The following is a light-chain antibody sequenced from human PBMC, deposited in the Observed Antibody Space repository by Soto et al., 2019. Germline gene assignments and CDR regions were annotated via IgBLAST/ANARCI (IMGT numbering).Light chain of an antibody. V-gene: IGKV3-11*01. Sequence: EIVLTQSPATLSSFPGDRVTLSCRASQYINTRLAWYQHRPGQAPRLLIYQTSLRAAGIPARFSASGSGTDFTLTISDVQHEDFALYYCHQRQSWPRTFGQGTKVDNK. J-gene: IGKJ1*01. CDR1: QYINTR. CDR2: QTS. CDR3: HQRQSWPRT.